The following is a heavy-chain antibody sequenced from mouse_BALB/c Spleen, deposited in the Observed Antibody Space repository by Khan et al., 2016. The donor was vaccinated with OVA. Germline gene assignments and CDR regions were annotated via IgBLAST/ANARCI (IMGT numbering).Heavy chain of an antibody. D-gene: IGHD1-1*01. Sequence: QVQLQQSGAELAKPGASVKMSCKASSYTFTKYWMHWVKQGPGQGLEWIGYINPSTGYTEYNQKFKDKATLTADKSSSTAYMQLSSLTSEDSAVYYCVNNGSSSAWFTYWGQGTLVTVSA. CDR3: VNNGSSSAWFTY. V-gene: IGHV1-7*01. CDR2: INPSTGYT. CDR1: SYTFTKYW. J-gene: IGHJ3*01.